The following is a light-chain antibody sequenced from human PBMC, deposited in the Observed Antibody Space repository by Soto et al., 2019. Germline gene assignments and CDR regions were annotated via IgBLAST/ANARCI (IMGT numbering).Light chain of an antibody. J-gene: IGKJ5*01. CDR2: KVS. V-gene: IGKV2-30*02. CDR3: MQGTHWPIT. CDR1: QSLVHSDGIAY. Sequence: VVMTQYPLSLPVTLGQPASISGTASQSLVHSDGIAYFSWFQQRPGRSPRRLIYKVSNRDSGVPARFSGSGSGTDFALKISRVEAEDVGVYYCMQGTHWPITFGQGTRLEIK.